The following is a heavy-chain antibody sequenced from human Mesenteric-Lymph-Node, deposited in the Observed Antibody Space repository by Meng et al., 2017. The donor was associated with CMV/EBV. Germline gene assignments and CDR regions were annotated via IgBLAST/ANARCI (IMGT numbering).Heavy chain of an antibody. J-gene: IGHJ6*02. D-gene: IGHD4-17*01. CDR2: IYPGDSDT. Sequence: GESLKISCKGSGYSFTSYWIGWVRQMPGKGLEWMGIIYPGDSDTRYSPSFQGQVTISADKSISTAYLQRSSLKASDTAMYYCARLSNDYGDYGEGYYYGMDVWGQGTTVTVSS. CDR3: ARLSNDYGDYGEGYYYGMDV. CDR1: GYSFTSYW. V-gene: IGHV5-51*01.